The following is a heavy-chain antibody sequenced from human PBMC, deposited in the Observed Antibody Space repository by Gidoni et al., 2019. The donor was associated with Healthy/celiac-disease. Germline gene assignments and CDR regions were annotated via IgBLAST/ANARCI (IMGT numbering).Heavy chain of an antibody. CDR2: MNPNSGNT. V-gene: IGHV1-8*01. CDR3: ARVTNRCSSTSCYTWGY. Sequence: QVQLVQSGAEVKKPGASVKVSCKASGYTSTSYDINWVRQATGQGLEWMGWMNPNSGNTGYAQKFQGRVTMTRNTSISTAYMELSSLRSEDTAVYYCARVTNRCSSTSCYTWGYWGQGTLVTVSS. J-gene: IGHJ4*02. D-gene: IGHD2-2*02. CDR1: GYTSTSYD.